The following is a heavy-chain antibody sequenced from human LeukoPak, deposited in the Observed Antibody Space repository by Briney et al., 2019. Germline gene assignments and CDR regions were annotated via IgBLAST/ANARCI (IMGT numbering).Heavy chain of an antibody. CDR1: GFTFSSYS. D-gene: IGHD6-13*01. J-gene: IGHJ5*02. CDR3: ARETAAGKNWFDP. CDR2: ISSSSSYI. Sequence: GGSLRLSCAASGFTFSSYSMSWVRQAPGKGLEWVSSISSSSSYIYYADSVKGRFTISRDNAKNSLYLQMNSLRAEDTAVYYCARETAAGKNWFDPWGQGTLVTVSS. V-gene: IGHV3-21*01.